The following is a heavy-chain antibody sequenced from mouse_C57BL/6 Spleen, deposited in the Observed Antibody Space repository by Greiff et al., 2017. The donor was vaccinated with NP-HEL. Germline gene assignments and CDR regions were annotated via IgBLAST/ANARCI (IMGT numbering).Heavy chain of an antibody. V-gene: IGHV1-69*01. CDR3: ARRGEFVYGNYGYFDV. J-gene: IGHJ1*03. D-gene: IGHD2-1*01. CDR1: GYTFTSYW. Sequence: QVQLQQPGAELVMPGASVKLSCKASGYTFTSYWMHWVKQRPGQGLEWIGEIDPSDSYTNYNQKFKGKSTLTVDKSSSTAYMQLSSLTSEDSAVYYCARRGEFVYGNYGYFDVWGTGTTVTVSS. CDR2: IDPSDSYT.